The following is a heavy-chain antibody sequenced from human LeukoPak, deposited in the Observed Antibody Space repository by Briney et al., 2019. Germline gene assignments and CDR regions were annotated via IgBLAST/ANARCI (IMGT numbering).Heavy chain of an antibody. CDR3: AKDPLRMSGIAAAANGMDV. J-gene: IGHJ6*02. Sequence: QPGGSLRLSCAASGFTFSSYAMSWVRQAPGKGLKWVSTINDNGDGTYYADSVKGRFTISRDNSKNTMSLQMNSLRGEDTAVYYCAKDPLRMSGIAAAANGMDVWGQGTTVTVSS. D-gene: IGHD6-13*01. CDR2: INDNGDGT. V-gene: IGHV3-23*01. CDR1: GFTFSSYA.